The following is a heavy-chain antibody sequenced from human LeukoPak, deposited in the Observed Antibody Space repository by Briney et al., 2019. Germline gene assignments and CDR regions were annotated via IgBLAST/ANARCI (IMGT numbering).Heavy chain of an antibody. CDR3: ARENSSSWLTGWFDP. J-gene: IGHJ5*02. D-gene: IGHD6-13*01. Sequence: PSETLSLTCTVSGGSISSYYWSWIRQPPGKGLEWIGYIYYSGSTNYNPSLKSRVTISVDTSKNQFSLKLSSVTAADTAVYYCARENSSSWLTGWFDPWGQGTLVTVSS. CDR1: GGSISSYY. V-gene: IGHV4-59*01. CDR2: IYYSGST.